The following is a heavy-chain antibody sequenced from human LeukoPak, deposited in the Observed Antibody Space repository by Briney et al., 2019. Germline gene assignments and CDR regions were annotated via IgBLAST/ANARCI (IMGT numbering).Heavy chain of an antibody. CDR1: GGSIRSSSYI. CDR2: ISYSGST. CDR3: ARGPRRYCSGGSCYFFWYYFDY. V-gene: IGHV4-39*07. J-gene: IGHJ4*02. Sequence: SETLSLTCTVSGGSIRSSSYIWDWIRQPTGKGLKWIGRISYSGSTDYNPSLKSRVTISVDTSKNQFSLKLSSVTAADTAVYYCARGPRRYCSGGSCYFFWYYFDYWGQGTLVTVSS. D-gene: IGHD2-15*01.